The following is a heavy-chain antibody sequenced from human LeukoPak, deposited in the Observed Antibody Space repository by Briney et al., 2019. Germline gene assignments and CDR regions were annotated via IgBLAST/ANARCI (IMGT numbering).Heavy chain of an antibody. V-gene: IGHV4-34*01. CDR2: INHSGST. Sequence: SETLSLTCAVYGGSFSGYYWSWIRQPPGNGLEWIGEINHSGSTNYNPSLKSRVTISVDTSKNQFSLKLSSVTAADTAVYYCTRGETSDNYSLFDYWGQGTLVTVSS. D-gene: IGHD3-22*01. J-gene: IGHJ4*02. CDR3: TRGETSDNYSLFDY. CDR1: GGSFSGYY.